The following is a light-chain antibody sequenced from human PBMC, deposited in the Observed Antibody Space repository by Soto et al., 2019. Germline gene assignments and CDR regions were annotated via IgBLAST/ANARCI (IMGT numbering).Light chain of an antibody. CDR2: AAT. Sequence: ELVLTQSPGPLSLSPGEIATLSCRASQSIYINSLAWYQHKRGQAPRLLIYAATVRATAVPDRFNGSGSGTDFALTISRLEPEDSAMYYCQQYGDSPFAFGPGTKLDVK. J-gene: IGKJ3*01. V-gene: IGKV3-20*01. CDR1: QSIYINS. CDR3: QQYGDSPFA.